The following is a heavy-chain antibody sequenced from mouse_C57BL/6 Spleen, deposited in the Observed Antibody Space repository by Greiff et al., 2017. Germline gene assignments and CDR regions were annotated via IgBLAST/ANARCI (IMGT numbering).Heavy chain of an antibody. CDR2: ISDGGSYT. CDR3: ARDYYGSRGYFDY. CDR1: GFTFSSYA. J-gene: IGHJ2*01. Sequence: DVMLVESGGGLVKPGGSLKLSCAASGFTFSSYAMSWVRQTPEKRLEWVATISDGGSYTYYPDNVKGRFTISRDNAKNNLYLQMSHLKSEDTAMYYCARDYYGSRGYFDYWGQGTTLTVSS. D-gene: IGHD1-1*01. V-gene: IGHV5-4*01.